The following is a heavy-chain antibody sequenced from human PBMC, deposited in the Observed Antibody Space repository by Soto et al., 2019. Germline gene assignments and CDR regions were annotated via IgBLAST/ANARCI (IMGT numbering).Heavy chain of an antibody. D-gene: IGHD6-13*01. Sequence: SETLSLTCTVSGASISRYYWSWIRQSPGKGLEWIGYMYNTGSTIYNPSLKSRVTISVDTSKNQFSLKLTSVTAEDTAIFSCAKSHPSSWAYFDYWGQGTLVTVSS. V-gene: IGHV4-59*12. CDR3: AKSHPSSWAYFDY. CDR2: MYNTGST. CDR1: GASISRYY. J-gene: IGHJ4*02.